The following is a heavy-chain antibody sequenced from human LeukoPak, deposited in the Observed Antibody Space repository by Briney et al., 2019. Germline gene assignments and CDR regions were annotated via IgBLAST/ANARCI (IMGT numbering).Heavy chain of an antibody. V-gene: IGHV3-53*01. Sequence: GGSLTLSSAAFGFTVRSNYMKWVRQAPGKGLQWVSFTYSGGTTDYQDSVRGRFLSSQDNSKNTVYLQMNSLKDASTASYNGARSSGGSHFAYWGQGTLVTASS. CDR2: TYSGGTT. CDR1: GFTVRSNY. J-gene: IGHJ4*02. D-gene: IGHD1-26*01. CDR3: ARSSGGSHFAY.